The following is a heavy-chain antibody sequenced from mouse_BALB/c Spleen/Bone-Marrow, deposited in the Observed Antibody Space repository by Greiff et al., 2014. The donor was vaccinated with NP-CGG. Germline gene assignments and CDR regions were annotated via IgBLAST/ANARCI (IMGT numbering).Heavy chain of an antibody. CDR2: INPSNGGT. V-gene: IGHV1S81*02. J-gene: IGHJ4*01. Sequence: VKLMESGAELVKPGASVKLSCKASGYTFTNYYIYWVKQRPGQGLEWIGGINPSNGGTKFNEKFKNKATLTIDKSSSTAYIQLSSLTSEDSAVYYCSRHYYITPYYAMDYWGQGTSVTVSS. D-gene: IGHD1-2*01. CDR3: SRHYYITPYYAMDY. CDR1: GYTFTNYY.